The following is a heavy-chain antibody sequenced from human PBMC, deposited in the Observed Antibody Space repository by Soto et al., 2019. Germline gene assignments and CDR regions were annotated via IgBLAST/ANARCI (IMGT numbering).Heavy chain of an antibody. CDR3: ATSVEAAGDDFDY. V-gene: IGHV1-3*01. J-gene: IGHJ4*02. CDR1: GYTFTSYA. Sequence: PSVKVSCKASGYTFTSYAMHWLRQAPGKRLEWMGWINAGNGNTKYSQKFQGRVTITRDTSASTAYMELSSLRSEDTAVYYCATSVEAAGDDFDYWGQGTLVTVSS. D-gene: IGHD6-13*01. CDR2: INAGNGNT.